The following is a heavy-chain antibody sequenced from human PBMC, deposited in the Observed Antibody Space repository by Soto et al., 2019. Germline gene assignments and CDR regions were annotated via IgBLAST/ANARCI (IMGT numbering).Heavy chain of an antibody. CDR1: GGSISSYY. CDR3: ARVRHQIDDFWSGYYYFDY. V-gene: IGHV4-59*12. D-gene: IGHD3-3*01. CDR2: IYYSGST. J-gene: IGHJ4*02. Sequence: SETLSLTCTVSGGSISSYYWSWIRQPPGKGLEWIGYIYYSGSTNYNPSLKSRVTISVDTSKNQFSLKLSSVTAADTAVYYCARVRHQIDDFWSGYYYFDYWGQGTLVTVSS.